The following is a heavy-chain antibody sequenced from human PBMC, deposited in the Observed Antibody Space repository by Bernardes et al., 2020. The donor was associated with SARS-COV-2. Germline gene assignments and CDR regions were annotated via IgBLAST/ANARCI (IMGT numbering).Heavy chain of an antibody. CDR3: TRPRV. J-gene: IGHJ4*02. Sequence: VGSLILSCVASGFTFSDYWIHWVRQRPGKGMEWVGDINADGSVTDYVDSVKGRFTISRDNTRNTLYLQMNNLRVEDTALYFCTRPRVWGQGTLVTVSS. D-gene: IGHD6-6*01. V-gene: IGHV3-74*01. CDR1: GFTFSDYW. CDR2: INADGSVT.